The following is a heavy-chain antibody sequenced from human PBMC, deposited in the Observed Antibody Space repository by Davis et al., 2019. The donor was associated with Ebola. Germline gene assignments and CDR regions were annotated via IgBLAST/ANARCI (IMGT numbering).Heavy chain of an antibody. Sequence: GESLKISCAASGFTFSSYAMSWVRQAPGKGLEWVSAISGSGGSTYYADSVKGRFTISRDNSKNTLYLQMNSLRAEDTAVYYCARGKGRPYYDFWSGYLPFDPWGQGTLVTVSS. J-gene: IGHJ5*02. CDR2: ISGSGGST. V-gene: IGHV3-23*01. CDR1: GFTFSSYA. CDR3: ARGKGRPYYDFWSGYLPFDP. D-gene: IGHD3-3*01.